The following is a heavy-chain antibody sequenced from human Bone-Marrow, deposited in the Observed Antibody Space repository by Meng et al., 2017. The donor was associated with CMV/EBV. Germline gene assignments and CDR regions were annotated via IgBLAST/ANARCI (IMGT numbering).Heavy chain of an antibody. Sequence: GSLRLSCAVSGGSISSSNWWSWVRQPPGKGLEWIGEIYHSGSTYYNPSLKSRVTIAVDKSNNQFSLKLTSVTAADTAVYYCARVAAYSSSWYDDWGQGNRVNGAS. V-gene: IGHV4-4*02. CDR1: GGSISSSNW. CDR3: ARVAAYSSSWYDD. D-gene: IGHD6-13*01. J-gene: IGHJ5*02. CDR2: IYHSGST.